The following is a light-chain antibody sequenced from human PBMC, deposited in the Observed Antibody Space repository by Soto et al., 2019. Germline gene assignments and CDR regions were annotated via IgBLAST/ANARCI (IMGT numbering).Light chain of an antibody. CDR3: QQYNDWPPT. J-gene: IGKJ1*01. V-gene: IGKV3-15*01. CDR2: GAS. CDR1: QSVRSN. Sequence: EIVMTQSPATLSASPLEIATLSFRASQSVRSNLAWYQQKPGQAPRLLIYGASTRATGIPARFSGSGSGTEFTLSIGSLQSEDFAVYYCQQYNDWPPTFGQGTKVDIK.